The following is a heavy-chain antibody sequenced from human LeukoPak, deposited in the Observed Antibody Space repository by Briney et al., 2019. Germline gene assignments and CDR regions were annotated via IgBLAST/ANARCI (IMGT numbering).Heavy chain of an antibody. V-gene: IGHV4-4*02. CDR1: GVSINSNYW. Sequence: KSSETLSLTCAVSGVSINSNYWWTWVRQSPGKGLEWIGEIYHTGSVNYNLSLESRVTISRDRSKNQFSLMLRSVTAADTAVYYCARHYDLWSGYNYWGQGLLVTVSS. CDR2: IYHTGSV. CDR3: ARHYDLWSGYNY. J-gene: IGHJ4*02. D-gene: IGHD3-3*01.